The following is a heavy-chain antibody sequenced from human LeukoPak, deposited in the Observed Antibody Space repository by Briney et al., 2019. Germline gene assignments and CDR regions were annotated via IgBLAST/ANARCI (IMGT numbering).Heavy chain of an antibody. CDR3: AKVGRSGWYYYFDY. V-gene: IGHV3-23*01. CDR1: GFTFSSYA. J-gene: IGHJ4*02. Sequence: GGSLRLSCAASGFTFSSYAMSWVRQAPGKGLEWVSIISGSGGSTYYADSVKGRFTISRDNSKNTLYLQMNSLRAEDTAVYYCAKVGRSGWYYYFDYWGQGTLVTVSS. D-gene: IGHD6-19*01. CDR2: ISGSGGST.